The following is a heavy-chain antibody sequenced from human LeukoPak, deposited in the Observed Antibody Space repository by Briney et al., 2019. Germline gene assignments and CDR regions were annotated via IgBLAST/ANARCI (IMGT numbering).Heavy chain of an antibody. J-gene: IGHJ4*02. D-gene: IGHD3-9*01. CDR3: ARLPLRLTGYYRFPLDY. V-gene: IGHV5-10-1*01. CDR1: GYSFTSYW. CDR2: IDPSDSYT. Sequence: SGESLKISWKGSGYSFTSYWISWVRQMPGKGLEWMGRIDPSDSYTNYSPSFQGHVTIPANKSISPAYLQWSGLKASEPAMYYCARLPLRLTGYYRFPLDYWGQGALVTVSS.